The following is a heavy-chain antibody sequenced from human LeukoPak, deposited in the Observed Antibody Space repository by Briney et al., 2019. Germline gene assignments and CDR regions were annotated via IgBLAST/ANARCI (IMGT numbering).Heavy chain of an antibody. Sequence: GGSLRLSCAASGFTFSSYAMHWVRQAPGKGLEWVAVISYDGSNKYYADSVKGRFTISRDNSKNTLYLQMNSLRAEDTAVYYCAPPAAGPNWGQGTLVTVSS. J-gene: IGHJ4*02. V-gene: IGHV3-30-3*01. CDR1: GFTFSSYA. D-gene: IGHD2-2*01. CDR3: APPAAGPN. CDR2: ISYDGSNK.